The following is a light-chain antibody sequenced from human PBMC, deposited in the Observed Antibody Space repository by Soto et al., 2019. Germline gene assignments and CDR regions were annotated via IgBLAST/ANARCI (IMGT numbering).Light chain of an antibody. Sequence: DIQLTQSPSFLSASVGDRVTITCRASQVLNSYFAWYQQKPGKDPKLLLYATSTLQSVFPSRFSGSGSGAEFTLTITSLQPEDIATYYCQQLNSYPVTFGGGTKVEIK. V-gene: IGKV1-9*01. CDR1: QVLNSY. CDR3: QQLNSYPVT. CDR2: ATS. J-gene: IGKJ4*01.